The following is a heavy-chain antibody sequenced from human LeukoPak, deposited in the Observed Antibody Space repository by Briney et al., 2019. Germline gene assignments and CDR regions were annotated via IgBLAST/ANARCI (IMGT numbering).Heavy chain of an antibody. J-gene: IGHJ4*02. CDR2: IYYSGST. CDR1: GGSMTSYF. Sequence: SETLSLTCTVSGGSMTSYFWSWIRQPPGKGLEWIGYIYYSGSTNYNPSLKSRVTISVDTSKNQFSLKLSSVTAADTAVYYCARGHFYDSSGYFDWGQGTLVTVSS. V-gene: IGHV4-59*01. D-gene: IGHD3-22*01. CDR3: ARGHFYDSSGYFD.